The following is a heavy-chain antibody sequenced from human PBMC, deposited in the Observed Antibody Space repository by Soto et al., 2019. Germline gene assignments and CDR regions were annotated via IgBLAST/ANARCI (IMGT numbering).Heavy chain of an antibody. Sequence: QVQLVESGGGLVKPGGSLRLSCAASGFTFSDYYMSWIRQAPGKGLEWVSYIRSSGSTIYYADSVKGRFTISRDNAKNSXYXXMNSLRAEDTAVYYCARADYDYVWGSYRYTRTFDYWGQGTLVTVSS. V-gene: IGHV3-11*01. CDR1: GFTFSDYY. CDR2: IRSSGSTI. D-gene: IGHD3-16*02. CDR3: ARADYDYVWGSYRYTRTFDY. J-gene: IGHJ4*02.